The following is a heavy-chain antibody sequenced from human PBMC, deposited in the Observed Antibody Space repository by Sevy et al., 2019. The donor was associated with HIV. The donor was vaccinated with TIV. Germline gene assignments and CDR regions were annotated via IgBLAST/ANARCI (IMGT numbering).Heavy chain of an antibody. J-gene: IGHJ4*02. V-gene: IGHV3-30*14. CDR1: RFAFSSYA. CDR2: ISHDGTNT. Sequence: GGSLRLSCAASRFAFSSYAVHWVRQAPGKGLEWVAFISHDGTNTDYAVSVKGRFTISRDNSRNTLHLDISSLRVEDTAVYYCAVGEGFFLYWGQGILVTVSS. CDR3: AVGEGFFLY. D-gene: IGHD1-26*01.